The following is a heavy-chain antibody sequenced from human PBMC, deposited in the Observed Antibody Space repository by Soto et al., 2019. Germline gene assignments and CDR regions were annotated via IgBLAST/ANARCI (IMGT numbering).Heavy chain of an antibody. CDR3: ASRTPAVNAFDI. CDR1: GGSISNYY. J-gene: IGHJ3*02. V-gene: IGHV4-59*01. Sequence: QVQLQESGPGLVNPSETLSITCTVSGGSISNYYWSWMRQAPGKGLEWIGYMYYTGSTNYNPSLKSRVTISVDTSKKQLSLKVNSVTATDTAVYYCASRTPAVNAFDIWGQGTMVTVSS. CDR2: MYYTGST.